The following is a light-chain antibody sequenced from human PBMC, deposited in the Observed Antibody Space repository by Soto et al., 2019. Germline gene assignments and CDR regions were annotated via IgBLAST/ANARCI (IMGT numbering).Light chain of an antibody. Sequence: DMHMTQAPSSVSASVGDRVSVTCLASQDIGDWLAWYQQKPGKAPKLLVYAASSLQSGVPSRFSGSVSGTDFTLTISSLQPEDFATYYCQQGYSFHATFSGGTKVDI. J-gene: IGKJ4*01. CDR1: QDIGDW. V-gene: IGKV1-12*01. CDR2: AAS. CDR3: QQGYSFHAT.